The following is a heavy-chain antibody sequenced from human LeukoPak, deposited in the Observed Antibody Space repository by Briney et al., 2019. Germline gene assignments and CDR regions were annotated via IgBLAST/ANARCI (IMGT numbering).Heavy chain of an antibody. V-gene: IGHV3-9*01. Sequence: HPGGSLRLSCAASGFTFDDYAMHWVRQAPGKGLEWVSGISWNSGSIGYADSVKGRFTISRDNAKNSLYLQMNSLRAEDTALYYCAKDLPIYSGYDSKTLESAFDIWGQGTMVTVSS. CDR3: AKDLPIYSGYDSKTLESAFDI. D-gene: IGHD5-12*01. J-gene: IGHJ3*02. CDR2: ISWNSGSI. CDR1: GFTFDDYA.